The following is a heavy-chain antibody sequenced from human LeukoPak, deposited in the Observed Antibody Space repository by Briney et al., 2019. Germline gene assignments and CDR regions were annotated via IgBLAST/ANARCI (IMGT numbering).Heavy chain of an antibody. D-gene: IGHD3-3*01. Sequence: GGSLRLSCAASGFTFDTYAVHWVRQAPGKGLEWVAFISHDGDYAFYADSVKGRLTISRDNSRNTVFLQMGSLRPDDTALYYCARDFFLYGSDGPFGSFGFWGQGSLVTVSS. CDR1: GFTFDTYA. CDR3: ARDFFLYGSDGPFGSFGF. V-gene: IGHV3-30*15. J-gene: IGHJ1*01. CDR2: ISHDGDYA.